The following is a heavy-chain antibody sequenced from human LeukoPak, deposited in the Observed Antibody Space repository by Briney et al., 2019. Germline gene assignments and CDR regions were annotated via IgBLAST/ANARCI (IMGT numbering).Heavy chain of an antibody. J-gene: IGHJ4*02. CDR3: ARSIAVAGTSYYFDY. Sequence: SVKVSCKXSGGTFSSYAISWVRQAPGQGLEWMGGIIPIFGTANYAQKFQGSVTITTDESTSTAYMELSSLRSEDTAVYYCARSIAVAGTSYYFDYWGQGTLVTVSS. D-gene: IGHD6-19*01. CDR1: GGTFSSYA. V-gene: IGHV1-69*05. CDR2: IIPIFGTA.